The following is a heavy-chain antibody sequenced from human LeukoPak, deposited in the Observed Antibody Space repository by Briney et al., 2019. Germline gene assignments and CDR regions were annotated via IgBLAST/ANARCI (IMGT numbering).Heavy chain of an antibody. V-gene: IGHV1-2*02. D-gene: IGHD6-6*01. CDR3: ARDLPDPWMVAARPNWFDP. Sequence: GASVKVSCKASGYTFTGYYMHWVRQAPGQGLEWMGWINPNSGGTNYAQKFQGRVTMTRDTSISTAYMELSRLRSDDTAVYYCARDLPDPWMVAARPNWFDPWGQGTLVAVSS. J-gene: IGHJ5*02. CDR1: GYTFTGYY. CDR2: INPNSGGT.